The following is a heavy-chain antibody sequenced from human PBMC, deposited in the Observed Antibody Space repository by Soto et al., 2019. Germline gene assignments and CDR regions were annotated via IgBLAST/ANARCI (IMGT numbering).Heavy chain of an antibody. CDR1: GFSLTTDRVG. Sequence: QITLKESGPTLVKPTQTLTLTCTFSGFSLTTDRVGVGWIRQPPGEALEWLAVIYWDDSKTYRPSLESRLTITKDTSKNQVALTMTNMDSLDTATYYCAHAYGGRSLXWGXGXXVTVSS. J-gene: IGHJ4*01. V-gene: IGHV2-5*02. CDR3: AHAYGGRSLX. D-gene: IGHD1-26*01. CDR2: IYWDDSK.